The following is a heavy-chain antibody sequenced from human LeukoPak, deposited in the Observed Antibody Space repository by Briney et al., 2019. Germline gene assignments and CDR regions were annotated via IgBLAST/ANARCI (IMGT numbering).Heavy chain of an antibody. V-gene: IGHV4-34*01. J-gene: IGHJ3*02. CDR3: ARRGLARMWRAFDI. CDR1: GGSFRGYY. D-gene: IGHD6-19*01. CDR2: INHWGST. Sequence: SETLSLTCAVYGGSFRGYYWRWLPHPPGKGLEWLGEINHWGSTNYSPPLKSRVTISGDTSKNQFSLKLSSVTAADTAVYYCARRGLARMWRAFDIWGQGTMVSVSS.